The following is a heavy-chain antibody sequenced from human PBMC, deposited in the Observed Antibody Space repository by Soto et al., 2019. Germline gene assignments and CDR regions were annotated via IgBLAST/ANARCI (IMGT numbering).Heavy chain of an antibody. Sequence: PSETLSLTCTVSGGSISSGGYYWSWIRQPPGKGLEWIGEINHSGSTNYNTSLKSRVTISVDTSKNQFSLKLSSVTAADTAVYYCARQSIVVNYYYFVADGMDVWGQGTTVTVSS. CDR2: INHSGST. V-gene: IGHV4-39*01. J-gene: IGHJ6*02. D-gene: IGHD1-26*01. CDR1: GGSISSGGYY. CDR3: ARQSIVVNYYYFVADGMDV.